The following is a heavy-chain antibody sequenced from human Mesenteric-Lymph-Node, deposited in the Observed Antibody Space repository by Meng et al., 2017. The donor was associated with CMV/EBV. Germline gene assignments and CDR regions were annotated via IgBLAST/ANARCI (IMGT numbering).Heavy chain of an antibody. D-gene: IGHD3-16*02. Sequence: GESLKISCAASGFTFSSYWMSWVRQAPGKGLEWVANIKQDGSEKYYVDSVKGRFTISRDNAKNSLYLQMNSLRAEDTAVYYCARDRLEGDFSGPGYWGQGTLVTVSS. CDR1: GFTFSSYW. CDR3: ARDRLEGDFSGPGY. V-gene: IGHV3-7*01. CDR2: IKQDGSEK. J-gene: IGHJ4*02.